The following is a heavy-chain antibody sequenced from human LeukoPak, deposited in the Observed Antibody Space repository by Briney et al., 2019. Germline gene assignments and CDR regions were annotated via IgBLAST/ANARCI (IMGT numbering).Heavy chain of an antibody. CDR2: ISAYNGNT. Sequence: GASVKVSCRASGYTLTSYGISWVRQAPGQGLEWMGWISAYNGNTNYAQKLQGRVTMTTDTSTSTAYMELRSLRSDDTAVYYCARDRSGCSSTSCYPSDAFDIWGQGTMVTVSS. J-gene: IGHJ3*02. V-gene: IGHV1-18*01. CDR1: GYTLTSYG. D-gene: IGHD2-2*01. CDR3: ARDRSGCSSTSCYPSDAFDI.